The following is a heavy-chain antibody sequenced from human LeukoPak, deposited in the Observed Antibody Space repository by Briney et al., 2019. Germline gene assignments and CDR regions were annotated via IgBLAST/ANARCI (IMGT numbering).Heavy chain of an antibody. CDR3: ARQSVFRNYFPGYSSSWSYTRTQVHGAFDI. V-gene: IGHV4-39*01. CDR2: INHSGST. D-gene: IGHD6-13*01. Sequence: SETLSLTCTVSGGSISSSSYYWGWIRQPPGKGLEWIGEINHSGSTNYNPSLKSRVTISVDTSKNQFSLKLSSVTAADTAVYYCARQSVFRNYFPGYSSSWSYTRTQVHGAFDIWGQGTMVTVSS. CDR1: GGSISSSSYY. J-gene: IGHJ3*02.